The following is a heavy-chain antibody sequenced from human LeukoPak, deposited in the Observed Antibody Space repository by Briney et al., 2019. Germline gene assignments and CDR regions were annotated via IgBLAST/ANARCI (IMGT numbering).Heavy chain of an antibody. J-gene: IGHJ5*02. V-gene: IGHV3-21*01. D-gene: IGHD3-10*01. Sequence: GGSLRLSCAASGLTFSSYSMNWVRQAPGKGLEWVSSISSSSSYIYYADSVKGRFTISRDNAKNSLYLQMNSLRAEDTAVYYCARDFGVRGVIDWFDPWGQGTLVTVSS. CDR3: ARDFGVRGVIDWFDP. CDR1: GLTFSSYS. CDR2: ISSSSSYI.